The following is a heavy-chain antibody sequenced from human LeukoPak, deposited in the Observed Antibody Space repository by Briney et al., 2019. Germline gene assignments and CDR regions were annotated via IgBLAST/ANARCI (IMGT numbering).Heavy chain of an antibody. CDR1: GFTFSRNA. J-gene: IGHJ4*02. V-gene: IGHV3-21*01. CDR2: ISSSSSFT. D-gene: IGHD3-10*01. CDR3: ARGGSYYFDY. Sequence: GGSLRLSCAASGFTFSRNAMAWVRQAPGKGLEWVSSISSSSSFTYYADSVKGRFTISRDNAKNSLYLQMNSLRAEDTAVYYCARGGSYYFDYWGQGTLVTVSS.